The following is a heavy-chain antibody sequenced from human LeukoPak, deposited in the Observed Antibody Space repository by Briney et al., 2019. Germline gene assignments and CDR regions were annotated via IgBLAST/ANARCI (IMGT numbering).Heavy chain of an antibody. CDR2: IYYSGST. CDR1: GGSISGYY. V-gene: IGHV4-59*08. CDR3: ARRESGYPFDY. D-gene: IGHD5-18*01. J-gene: IGHJ4*02. Sequence: SETLSLTCTVSGGSISGYYWSWIRQPPGKGLEWIGSIYYSGSTNYNPSLKSRVTISVDTSKNQFSLKLSSVTAADTAVYYCARRESGYPFDYWGQGALVTVSS.